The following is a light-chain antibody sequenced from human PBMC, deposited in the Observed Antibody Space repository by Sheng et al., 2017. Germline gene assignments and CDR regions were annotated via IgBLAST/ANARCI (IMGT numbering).Light chain of an antibody. CDR2: VAS. J-gene: IGKJ5*01. Sequence: DIVLTQSPDTLSVSPGERVTLSCRASQSVGNNLAWYQQKPGQAPRLLIYVASTRATGIPARFSGSGSGTEFTLTITTLQAEDFAVYYCQQYGDWPPTTFGQGTRLEIK. V-gene: IGKV3-15*01. CDR3: QQYGDWPPTT. CDR1: QSVGNN.